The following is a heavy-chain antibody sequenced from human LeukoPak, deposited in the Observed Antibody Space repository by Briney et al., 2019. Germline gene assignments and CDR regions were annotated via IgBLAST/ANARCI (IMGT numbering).Heavy chain of an antibody. CDR1: GFTFSSYS. CDR2: ISSSSSYI. D-gene: IGHD2-2*01. Sequence: GGSLRLSCAASGFTFSSYSMNWVRRAPGKGLEWVSSISSSSSYIYYADSVKGRFTISRDNAKNSLYLQMNSLRAEDTAVYYCARALWDIVVVPAAIDYWGQGTLVTVSS. CDR3: ARALWDIVVVPAAIDY. V-gene: IGHV3-21*01. J-gene: IGHJ4*02.